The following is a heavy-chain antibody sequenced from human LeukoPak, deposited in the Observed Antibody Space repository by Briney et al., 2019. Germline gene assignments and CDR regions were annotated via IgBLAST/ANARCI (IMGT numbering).Heavy chain of an antibody. CDR2: INPNSGGT. CDR1: GYTFTGYY. CDR3: AREVPIMTTVTPDY. J-gene: IGHJ4*02. D-gene: IGHD4-17*01. Sequence: ASVKVSCKASGYTFTGYYMHWVRQAPGQGLEWMGWINPNSGGTNYAQKFQGRVTMTRDTSISTAYMELSRLRSDDTAVYYCAREVPIMTTVTPDYWGQGTLVTVSS. V-gene: IGHV1-2*02.